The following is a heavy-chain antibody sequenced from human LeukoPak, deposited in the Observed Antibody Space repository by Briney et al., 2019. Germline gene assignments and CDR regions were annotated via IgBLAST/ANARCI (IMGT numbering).Heavy chain of an antibody. D-gene: IGHD3-10*01. J-gene: IGHJ5*02. CDR1: GGSISSYY. V-gene: IGHV4-59*01. CDR2: IYYSGST. Sequence: SETLSLTCTVSGGSISSYYWSRIRQPPGKGLEWIGYIYYSGSTNYNPSLKSRVTISVDTSKNQFSLNLSSVTAADTAVYYCARDRDGITMVRGGGWFDPWGQGTLVTVSS. CDR3: ARDRDGITMVRGGGWFDP.